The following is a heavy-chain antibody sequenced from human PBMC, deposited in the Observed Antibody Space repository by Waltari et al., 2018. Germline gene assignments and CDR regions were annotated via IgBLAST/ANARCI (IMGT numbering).Heavy chain of an antibody. CDR2: IYHSGST. Sequence: QVQLQESGPGLVKPSETLSLTCAVSGYSISSGYYWGWIRQPPGKGLEWIGSIYHSGSTYYNPSLKSRVTISVDTSKNQFSLKLSSVTAADTAVYYCARGGTNGVCTLDYWGQGTLVTVSS. CDR3: ARGGTNGVCTLDY. J-gene: IGHJ4*02. D-gene: IGHD2-8*01. V-gene: IGHV4-38-2*01. CDR1: GYSISSGYY.